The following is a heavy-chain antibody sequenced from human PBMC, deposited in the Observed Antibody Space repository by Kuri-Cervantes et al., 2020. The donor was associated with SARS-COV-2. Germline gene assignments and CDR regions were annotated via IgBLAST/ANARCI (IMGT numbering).Heavy chain of an antibody. CDR1: GFTFSSYA. J-gene: IGHJ6*03. CDR2: ISGSGGST. Sequence: GESLKISCAASGFTFSSYAMSWVRQAPGKGLEWVSAISGSGGSTYYADSVKGRFTISRDNSKNTLYLQMNSLRAEDTAVYYCARGGSWNYYYYMDVWGKGTTVTVSS. CDR3: ARGGSWNYYYYMDV. D-gene: IGHD1-1*01. V-gene: IGHV3-23*01.